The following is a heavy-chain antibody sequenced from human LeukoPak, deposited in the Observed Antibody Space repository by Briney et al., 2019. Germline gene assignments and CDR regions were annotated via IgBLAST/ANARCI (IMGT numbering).Heavy chain of an antibody. V-gene: IGHV3-21*01. CDR3: ARVSGRLGELSSY. J-gene: IGHJ4*02. Sequence: GGSLRLSCTASGFTFSTYSLNWVRQAPGKGLEWVSSISTSSSYIYYADSVKGRFTISRDNAKNSLYLQMNSLRAEDTAVYYCARVSGRLGELSSYWGQGTLVTVSS. CDR1: GFTFSTYS. CDR2: ISTSSSYI. D-gene: IGHD3-16*02.